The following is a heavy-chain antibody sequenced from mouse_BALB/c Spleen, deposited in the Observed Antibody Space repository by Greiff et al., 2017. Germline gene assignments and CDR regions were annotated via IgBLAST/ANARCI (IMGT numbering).Heavy chain of an antibody. Sequence: VQLQESGPGLVAPSQSLSITCTVSGFSLTSYDISWIRQPPGKGLEWLGVIWTGGGTNYNSAFMSRLSISKDNSKSQVFLKMNSLQTDDTAIYYCVRDPPSTGYFDVWGAGTTVTVSS. J-gene: IGHJ1*01. D-gene: IGHD1-1*01. V-gene: IGHV2-9-2*01. CDR2: IWTGGGT. CDR1: GFSLTSYD. CDR3: VRDPPSTGYFDV.